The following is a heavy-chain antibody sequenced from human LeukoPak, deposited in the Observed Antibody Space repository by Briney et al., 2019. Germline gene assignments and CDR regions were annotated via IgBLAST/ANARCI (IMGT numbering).Heavy chain of an antibody. CDR1: GGSISSSNKY. V-gene: IGHV4-39*01. D-gene: IGHD5/OR15-5a*01. CDR2: FFYSGST. J-gene: IGHJ4*02. Sequence: PSETLSLTCTVSGGSISSSNKYWGWIRQSPGKGLEWIGNFFYSGSTYYDPSLKSRVTISVDTSKNQFSLNLRSVTAADTAVYYCARHLGMSTMDYWGQGTLVTVSS. CDR3: ARHLGMSTMDY.